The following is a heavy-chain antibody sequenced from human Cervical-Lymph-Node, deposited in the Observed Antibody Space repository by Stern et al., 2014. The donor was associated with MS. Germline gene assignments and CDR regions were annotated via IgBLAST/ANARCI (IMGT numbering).Heavy chain of an antibody. J-gene: IGHJ4*02. Sequence: EVQLLESGGGLVPPGRSLRLSCAASGFKFDDYAMHWVRQAPGKGLGWVSGISGNSGSKDYADSVKGRFIISRDNAKNSLYLQMNSLRAEDTALYYCANDLDSSGYYYAIDYWGQGTLVTVSS. CDR2: ISGNSGSK. D-gene: IGHD3-22*01. CDR3: ANDLDSSGYYYAIDY. CDR1: GFKFDDYA. V-gene: IGHV3-9*01.